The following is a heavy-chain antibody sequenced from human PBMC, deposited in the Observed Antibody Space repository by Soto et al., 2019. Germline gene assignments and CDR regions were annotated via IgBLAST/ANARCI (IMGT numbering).Heavy chain of an antibody. CDR1: GYTFTSYG. D-gene: IGHD3-3*01. Sequence: QVQLVQSGAEVKKPGASVKVSCKASGYTFTSYGISWVRQAPGQGLEWMGWISAYNGNTNYAQKLQGRVTMTTDTSTSTAYMELRSLRADDTGVYYCVRDPPKTYYDFWSGYSQGYDSFDIWGQGTMVTVSS. V-gene: IGHV1-18*01. CDR2: ISAYNGNT. J-gene: IGHJ3*02. CDR3: VRDPPKTYYDFWSGYSQGYDSFDI.